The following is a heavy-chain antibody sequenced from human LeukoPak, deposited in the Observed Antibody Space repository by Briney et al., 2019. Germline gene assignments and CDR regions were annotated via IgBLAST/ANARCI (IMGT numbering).Heavy chain of an antibody. V-gene: IGHV4-34*01. D-gene: IGHD2-2*02. J-gene: IGHJ3*02. CDR1: GGSFSGYY. CDR2: INHSGST. Sequence: SETLSLTCAVYGGSFSGYYWSWIRQPPGTGLEWIGEINHSGSTNYNPSLKSRVTISVDTSKNQFSLKLSSVTAADTAVYYCARRGRGYCSSTSCYRAGAFDIWGQGTMVTVSS. CDR3: ARRGRGYCSSTSCYRAGAFDI.